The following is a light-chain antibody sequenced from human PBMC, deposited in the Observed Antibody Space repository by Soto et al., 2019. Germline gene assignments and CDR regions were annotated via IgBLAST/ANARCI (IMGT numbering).Light chain of an antibody. CDR2: WAS. J-gene: IGKJ2*01. V-gene: IGKV4-1*01. CDR3: QQYYSTPYT. Sequence: DIVMTQSPDSLAVSLGERATINCKSSQSILDRSNKKNYLAWYQQKPGQPPKLLIYWASPRESGVPDRFRGSWSGTDFTLTISGLQAEDVAVYYCQQYYSTPYTFGQGTKLDIK. CDR1: QSILDRSNKKNY.